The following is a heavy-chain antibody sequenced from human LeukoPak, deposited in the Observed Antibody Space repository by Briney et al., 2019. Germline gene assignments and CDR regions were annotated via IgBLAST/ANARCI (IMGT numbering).Heavy chain of an antibody. V-gene: IGHV3-53*01. CDR1: GFTVSSNY. CDR3: APDPNKWLRNY. J-gene: IGHJ4*02. CDR2: IYSGGST. Sequence: GGSLRLSCAASGFTVSSNYMSWVRQAPGKGLEWVSVIYSGGSTYYADSVKGRFTVSRDNSKNTLYLQMNSLRAEDTAVYYCAPDPNKWLRNYWGQGTLVTVSS. D-gene: IGHD5-12*01.